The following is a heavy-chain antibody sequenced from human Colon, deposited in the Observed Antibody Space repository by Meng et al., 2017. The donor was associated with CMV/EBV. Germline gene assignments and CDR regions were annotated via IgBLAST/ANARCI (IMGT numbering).Heavy chain of an antibody. CDR3: AKEWSGGSCFDY. Sequence: CRAAGYTCTDYNRPWVRQDPGQGLEWMGRINPRRGDTRYAHDFQGRATLTRDTSITTAYMELTGLTSNDTAIYYCAKEWSGGSCFDYWGQGTLVTVSS. V-gene: IGHV1-2*06. D-gene: IGHD2-15*01. CDR1: GYTCTDYN. J-gene: IGHJ4*02. CDR2: INPRRGDT.